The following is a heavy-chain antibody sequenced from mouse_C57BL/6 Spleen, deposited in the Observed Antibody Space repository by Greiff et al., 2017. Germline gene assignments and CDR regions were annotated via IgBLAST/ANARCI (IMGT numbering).Heavy chain of an antibody. CDR1: GYSITSGYY. V-gene: IGHV3-6*01. CDR3: AREGYSNPFAY. D-gene: IGHD2-5*01. CDR2: ISYDGSN. J-gene: IGHJ3*01. Sequence: EVQLQESGPGLVKPSQSLSLTCSVTGYSITSGYYWNWIRQFPGNKLEWMGYISYDGSNNYNPSLKNRISITRDTSKNQFFLKLNSVTTEDTATYYCAREGYSNPFAYWGQGTLGTVFA.